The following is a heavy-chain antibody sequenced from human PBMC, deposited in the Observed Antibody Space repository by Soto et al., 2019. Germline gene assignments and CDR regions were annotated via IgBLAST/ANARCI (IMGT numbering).Heavy chain of an antibody. J-gene: IGHJ4*02. Sequence: PVGSLRLSCQSSGFNFDNYGMHWVRHAPGKWLEWVAVITYDGSFQYYADSVKGRFTISRDNSKNTLSLHLNTLKPEDTAVYHCAKAGVGGTFYTSLACWRQGTLVTVS. CDR3: AKAGVGGTFYTSLAC. V-gene: IGHV3-30*18. CDR2: ITYDGSFQ. CDR1: GFNFDNYG. D-gene: IGHD3-16*01.